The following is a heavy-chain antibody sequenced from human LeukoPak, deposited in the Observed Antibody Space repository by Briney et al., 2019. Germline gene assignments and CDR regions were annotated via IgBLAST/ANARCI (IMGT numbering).Heavy chain of an antibody. J-gene: IGHJ4*02. CDR1: GFTFSSYA. CDR2: IGASGGST. D-gene: IGHD3-9*01. V-gene: IGHV3-23*01. Sequence: GGSLTLSCAASGFTFSSYAMSWVRQAPGKGLEWVSGIGASGGSTYYADSVKGRFTISRDNSKNTLYLQMNSLRTEDTAVYYCAKAEGYDILTGLDYWGQGTLVTVSS. CDR3: AKAEGYDILTGLDY.